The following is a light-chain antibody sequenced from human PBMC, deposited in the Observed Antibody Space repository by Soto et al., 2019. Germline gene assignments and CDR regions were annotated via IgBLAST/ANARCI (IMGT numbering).Light chain of an antibody. CDR3: AASDARLNGWV. V-gene: IGLV1-44*01. CDR1: SSNIGSNT. CDR2: SKN. Sequence: QSVLTQAPSASGTPGQRVTISCSGSSSNIGSNTVKWYQQFPGTAPKLLIYSKNQRPSGVVDRFSGSKSGTSASLDISGLQSADEAAYYCAASDARLNGWVFGGGTKLTVL. J-gene: IGLJ3*02.